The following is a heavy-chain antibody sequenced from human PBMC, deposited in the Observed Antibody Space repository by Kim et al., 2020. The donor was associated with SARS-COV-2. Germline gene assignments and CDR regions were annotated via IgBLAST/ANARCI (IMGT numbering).Heavy chain of an antibody. J-gene: IGHJ4*02. CDR3: AGGFDY. CDR2: IYYSGST. Sequence: IYYSGSTNSTPPLRSRVPISVDTSTNRFSLKLSSVTAADAAVYYCAGGFDYWGQGTLVTVSS. V-gene: IGHV4-59*09.